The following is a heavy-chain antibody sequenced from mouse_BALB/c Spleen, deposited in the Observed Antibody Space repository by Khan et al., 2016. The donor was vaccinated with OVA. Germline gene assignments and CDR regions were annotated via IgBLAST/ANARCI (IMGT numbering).Heavy chain of an antibody. CDR3: TRRGLLGVFVY. J-gene: IGHJ3*01. CDR1: GYTFTTYW. D-gene: IGHD1-1*02. CDR2: INPSTGYT. Sequence: LEESGAELANPGASVKMSCKASGYTFTTYWMHWVKQRPGQGLEWIGYINPSTGYTEYNQKFKDKATLTTDKSSSTAYMQLSSLTSEDSAVYYCTRRGLLGVFVYWGQGTLVTVSA. V-gene: IGHV1-7*01.